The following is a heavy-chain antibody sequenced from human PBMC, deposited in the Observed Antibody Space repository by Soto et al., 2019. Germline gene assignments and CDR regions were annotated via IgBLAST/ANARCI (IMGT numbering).Heavy chain of an antibody. CDR1: GGSISSGGYY. D-gene: IGHD3-22*01. CDR3: AREFYYDSSGIGFDS. Sequence: SETLSLTCTVSGGSISSGGYYWSWIRQHPGKGLEWIGYFYYSGSTYYNPSLKSRVSISEDMSKNEFSLRLSSVTAADTAVYYCAREFYYDSSGIGFDSWGQGTLVTVSS. V-gene: IGHV4-31*03. CDR2: FYYSGST. J-gene: IGHJ4*02.